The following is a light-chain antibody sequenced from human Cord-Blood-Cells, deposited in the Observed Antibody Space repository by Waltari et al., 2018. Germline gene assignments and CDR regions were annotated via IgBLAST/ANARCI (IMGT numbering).Light chain of an antibody. CDR2: DVS. CDR3: SSYTSSSTLV. V-gene: IGLV2-14*03. J-gene: IGLJ3*02. Sequence: QSALTQPASVSGSPGQSITISCPGTSRDVGGYNYSSWYQQHPGKAPKLMIYDVSNRPSGVSNRFSGSKSGNTASLTISGLQAEDEADYYCSSYTSSSTLVFGGGTKLTVL. CDR1: SRDVGGYNY.